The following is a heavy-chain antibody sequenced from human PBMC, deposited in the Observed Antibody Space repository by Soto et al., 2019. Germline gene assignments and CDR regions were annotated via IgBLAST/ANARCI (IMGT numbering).Heavy chain of an antibody. CDR3: TTDGGYNFGYWFDP. Sequence: PVGSLRLSCLGSGFTFTYAWMSWVRHVPGKGLEWVGRIKAKTDGGTIDYAAPVQGRFTISRDDSKNTLYLQMNSLKTEDTAVYYCTTDGGYNFGYWFDPWGQGTLVTVSS. CDR2: IKAKTDGGTI. J-gene: IGHJ5*02. CDR1: GFTFTYAW. D-gene: IGHD5-18*01. V-gene: IGHV3-15*01.